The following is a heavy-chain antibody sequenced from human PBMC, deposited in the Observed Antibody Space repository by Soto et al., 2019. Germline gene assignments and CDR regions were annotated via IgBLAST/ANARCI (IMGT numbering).Heavy chain of an antibody. CDR3: ARLAARRPDY. CDR1: GGSFSGYY. CDR2: IXXXXXT. V-gene: IGHV4-34*01. J-gene: IGHJ4*02. D-gene: IGHD6-6*01. Sequence: SETLSLTCAVYGGSFSGYYWSWIRQPPGKGLXXIXXIXXXXXTXXXPSLKSRVTISVDTSKNQFYLELRSGTAADTAVYYCARLAARRPDYWGQGTLVTASS.